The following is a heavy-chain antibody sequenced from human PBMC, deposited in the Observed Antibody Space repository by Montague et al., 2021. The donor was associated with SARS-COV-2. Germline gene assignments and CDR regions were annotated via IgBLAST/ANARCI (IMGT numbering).Heavy chain of an antibody. CDR1: GGSFVGYY. CDR3: ARRLYSFGSGTHRD. J-gene: IGHJ4*02. D-gene: IGHD3-10*01. Sequence: SETLSLTCTVSGGSFVGYYWGWIRQPPGKGLEWIGEINHNGNTEYNPSLKSRLTISLDTSRTHISLQVTSMTAADTAVYFCARRLYSFGSGTHRDWGQGNIVTVSS. V-gene: IGHV4-34*01. CDR2: INHNGNT.